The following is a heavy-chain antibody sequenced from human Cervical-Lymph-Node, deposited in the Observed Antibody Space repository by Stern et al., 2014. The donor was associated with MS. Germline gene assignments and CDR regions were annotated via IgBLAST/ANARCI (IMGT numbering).Heavy chain of an antibody. Sequence: VPLVESGAEVKKPGSSVKVSCKTSGGTFNTQAINWVRQAPGQGLEWVGVSIPICGTPNYSQKIQDRVTITAYESTSTAYMDLICLRSEDTAVYYCATPSTVIVGGMDVWGQGTTVTVSS. CDR3: ATPSTVIVGGMDV. V-gene: IGHV1-69*01. CDR2: SIPICGTP. CDR1: GGTFNTQA. J-gene: IGHJ6*02. D-gene: IGHD4-17*01.